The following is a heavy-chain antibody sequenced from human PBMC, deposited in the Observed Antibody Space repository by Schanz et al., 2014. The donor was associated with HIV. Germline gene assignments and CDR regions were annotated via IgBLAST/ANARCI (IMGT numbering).Heavy chain of an antibody. J-gene: IGHJ4*02. CDR2: INAYNGNT. Sequence: QVQLVQSGAEVKKPGSSVKVSCKASGGTFSNSAINWVRQAPGQGLEWMGWINAYNGNTHYAQKLQGRVTMTTDTSTSTAYMDLRSLRSDDTAVYYCARGAAEMATMTPWRYWGQGTLVTVSS. D-gene: IGHD5-12*01. V-gene: IGHV1-18*01. CDR1: GGTFSNSA. CDR3: ARGAAEMATMTPWRY.